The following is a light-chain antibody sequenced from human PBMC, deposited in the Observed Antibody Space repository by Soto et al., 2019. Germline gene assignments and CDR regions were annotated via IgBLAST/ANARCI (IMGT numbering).Light chain of an antibody. CDR2: GAS. J-gene: IGKJ1*01. CDR1: QSVGSS. V-gene: IGKV3-15*01. CDR3: QQYNSWPPT. Sequence: TQSPATLSVSPGDRATLSCRASQSVGSSLAWYQQKRGQPPRLLIYGASSRESGVPDRFSGSGSGTEFVLTVTSLQSDDSAVYSCQQYNSWPPTFGRGTRVEIK.